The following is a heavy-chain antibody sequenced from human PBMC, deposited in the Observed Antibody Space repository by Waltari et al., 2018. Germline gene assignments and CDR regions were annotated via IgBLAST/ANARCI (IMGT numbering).Heavy chain of an antibody. Sequence: QVQLVQSGAEVKKPGASVKVSCKASGYTFTGYYMHWVRQAPGQGLEWMGWINPNGGGTNYAQKFQGRVTMTRDTSISTAYMELSRLRSDDTAVYYCARDVGFGEFDAFDIWGQGTMVTVSS. CDR1: GYTFTGYY. J-gene: IGHJ3*02. CDR2: INPNGGGT. V-gene: IGHV1-2*02. D-gene: IGHD3-10*01. CDR3: ARDVGFGEFDAFDI.